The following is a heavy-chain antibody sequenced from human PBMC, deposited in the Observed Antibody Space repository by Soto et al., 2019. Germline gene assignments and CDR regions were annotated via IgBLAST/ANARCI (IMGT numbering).Heavy chain of an antibody. CDR2: INPNSGGT. CDR3: ASDPDYGDYWGYFFDS. J-gene: IGHJ4*02. V-gene: IGHV1-2*02. CDR1: GYTFAAYY. D-gene: IGHD4-17*01. Sequence: ASVKVSCKTSGYTFAAYYIHWIRQAPGQGLEWMGWINPNSGGTTYAQNFQDRVTMTRDTSISTAYMELSRLNSDDTAVYYCASDPDYGDYWGYFFDSWGQGTPVTVSS.